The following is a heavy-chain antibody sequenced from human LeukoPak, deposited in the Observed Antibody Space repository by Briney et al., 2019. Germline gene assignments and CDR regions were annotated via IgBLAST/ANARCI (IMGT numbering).Heavy chain of an antibody. CDR2: INPNSGGT. CDR3: ARESCSGGSCYFSGYDAFDI. V-gene: IGHV1-2*02. D-gene: IGHD2-15*01. CDR1: GYTFTGYY. Sequence: ASVKVSCKASGYTFTGYYMHWVRQAPGQGLEWMGWINPNSGGTNYAQKFQGRVTITADESTSTAYMELSSLRSEDTAVYCCARESCSGGSCYFSGYDAFDIWGQGTMVTVSS. J-gene: IGHJ3*02.